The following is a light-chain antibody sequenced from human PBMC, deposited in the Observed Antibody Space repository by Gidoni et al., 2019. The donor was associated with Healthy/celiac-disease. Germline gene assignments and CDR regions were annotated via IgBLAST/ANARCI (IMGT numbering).Light chain of an antibody. CDR3: QQYYSTPPYT. CDR2: WAS. Sequence: DSVRTQSPDSLAVSLGERATINCKSSQSVLYSSNNKNYLAWYQQKPGQPPKLLIYWASTRESGVPDRFSGSGSGTDFTLTISSLQAEDVAVYYCQQYYSTPPYTFGQGTKLEIK. V-gene: IGKV4-1*01. J-gene: IGKJ2*01. CDR1: QSVLYSSNNKNY.